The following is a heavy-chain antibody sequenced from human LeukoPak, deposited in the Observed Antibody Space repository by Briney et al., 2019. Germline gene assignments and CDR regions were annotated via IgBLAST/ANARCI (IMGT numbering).Heavy chain of an antibody. CDR3: AREYSSSSGRRAFDF. Sequence: SETLSLTCAVYGGSFSGYYWSWIRQPPGKGLEWIGEINHSGSTNYSPSLKSRVTTLVDTSKNQFSLRLSSVTAADTAVYYCAREYSSSSGRRAFDFWGQGTMVTVSS. V-gene: IGHV4-34*01. D-gene: IGHD6-6*01. J-gene: IGHJ3*01. CDR1: GGSFSGYY. CDR2: INHSGST.